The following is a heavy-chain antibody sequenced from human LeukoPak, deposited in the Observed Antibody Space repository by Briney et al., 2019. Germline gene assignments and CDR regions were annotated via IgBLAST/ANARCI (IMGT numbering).Heavy chain of an antibody. V-gene: IGHV3-48*01. CDR3: VRDHDWGLDY. J-gene: IGHJ4*02. Sequence: PGGSLRLSCAASGFTFNAYPMNWVRQAPGKGLEWISYITHSSDSIYYADSVKGRFTISRDNAKNSLYLQMNSLRAEDTAVYYCVRDHDWGLDYWGQGTLVTVSS. D-gene: IGHD7-27*01. CDR1: GFTFNAYP. CDR2: ITHSSDSI.